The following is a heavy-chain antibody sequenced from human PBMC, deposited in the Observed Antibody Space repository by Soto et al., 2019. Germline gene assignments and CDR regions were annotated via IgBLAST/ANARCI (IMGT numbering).Heavy chain of an antibody. CDR1: GFSFSGSA. D-gene: IGHD3-16*01. Sequence: GGSLRLSCAASGFSFSGSAMHWVRQASGKGLEWVSLVSATAGTTYYTDSVKGRFTISRDNSRNTVYLQMNSLRADDTAVYYCAKDRLAGGFDYWGQGTLVTVSS. J-gene: IGHJ4*02. V-gene: IGHV3-23*01. CDR2: VSATAGTT. CDR3: AKDRLAGGFDY.